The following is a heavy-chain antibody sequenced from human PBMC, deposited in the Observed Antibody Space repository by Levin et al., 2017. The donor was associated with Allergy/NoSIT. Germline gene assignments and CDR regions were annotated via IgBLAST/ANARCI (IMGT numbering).Heavy chain of an antibody. CDR1: GGSISSGGYS. Sequence: SQTLSLTCTVSGGSISSGGYSWSWIRQPPGKGLEWIGNIYLSGSTYYNPSLKSRVTISVDRSKNQFSLNLSSVTAADTAVYYCARVAGYSYGYYFDYWGQGTLVTVSS. D-gene: IGHD5-18*01. J-gene: IGHJ4*02. V-gene: IGHV4-30-2*01. CDR3: ARVAGYSYGYYFDY. CDR2: IYLSGST.